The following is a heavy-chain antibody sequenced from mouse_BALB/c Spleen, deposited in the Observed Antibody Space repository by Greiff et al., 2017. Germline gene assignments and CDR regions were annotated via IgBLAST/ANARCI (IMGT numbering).Heavy chain of an antibody. D-gene: IGHD2-3*01. Sequence: QVQLKQSGAELVRPGSSVKISCKASGYAFSSYWMNWVKQRPGQGLEWIGQIYPGDGDTNYNGKFKGKATLTADKSSSTAYMQLSSLTSEDSAVYFCARNPDGYYGDYWGQGTTLTVSS. CDR3: ARNPDGYYGDY. J-gene: IGHJ2*01. CDR2: IYPGDGDT. V-gene: IGHV1-80*01. CDR1: GYAFSSYW.